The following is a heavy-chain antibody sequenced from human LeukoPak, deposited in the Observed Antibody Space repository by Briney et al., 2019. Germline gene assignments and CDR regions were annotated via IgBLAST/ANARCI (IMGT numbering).Heavy chain of an antibody. CDR1: GFTFDDHG. J-gene: IGHJ2*01. CDR2: ISWSSGII. V-gene: IGHV3-9*01. Sequence: PGGSLRLSCAASGFTFDDHGMHWVRQAPGKGLEWVSGISWSSGIIGYADSVKGRFTISRDNAKNSLYMQMNGLKAEDTAVYYCARVGALEISLAWFFDLWGRGTLVTVSS. D-gene: IGHD1-1*01. CDR3: ARVGALEISLAWFFDL.